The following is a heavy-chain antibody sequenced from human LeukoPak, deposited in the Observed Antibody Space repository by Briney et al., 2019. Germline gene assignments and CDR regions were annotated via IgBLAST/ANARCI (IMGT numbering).Heavy chain of an antibody. CDR2: INHSGST. CDR1: GGSFSGYY. D-gene: IGHD3-22*01. V-gene: IGHV4-34*01. Sequence: SETLSLTCAVYGGSFSGYYWSWIRQPPGKGLEWIGAINHSGSTNYNPSLKSRVTISVDTSKNQFSLKLSSVTAADTAVYYCALTYYYDSSGTFDYWGQGTLVTVSS. J-gene: IGHJ4*02. CDR3: ALTYYYDSSGTFDY.